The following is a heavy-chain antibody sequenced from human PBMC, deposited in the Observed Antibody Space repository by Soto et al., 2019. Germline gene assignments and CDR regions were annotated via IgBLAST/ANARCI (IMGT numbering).Heavy chain of an antibody. J-gene: IGHJ4*02. CDR3: TSRYNWNDAPIDY. CDR2: IRSKANSYAT. CDR1: GFTFSGSA. D-gene: IGHD1-20*01. Sequence: PGGSLRLSYAASGFTFSGSAMHWVRQASGKGLEWVGRIRSKANSYATAYAASVKGRFTISRDDSKNTAYLQMNSLKTEDTAVYYCTSRYNWNDAPIDYWGQGTLVTVSS. V-gene: IGHV3-73*01.